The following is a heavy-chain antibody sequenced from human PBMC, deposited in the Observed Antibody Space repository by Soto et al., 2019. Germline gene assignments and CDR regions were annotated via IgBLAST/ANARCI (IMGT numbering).Heavy chain of an antibody. V-gene: IGHV3-30*18. CDR2: ISYDGSNK. J-gene: IGHJ6*02. D-gene: IGHD3-3*01. CDR3: AKDVEYDLIVGLGMDV. Sequence: GGSLRLSCAASGFTFSSYGMHWVRQAPGKGLEWVAVISYDGSNKYYADSVKGRFTISRDNSKNTLYLQMNSLRAEDTAVYYCAKDVEYDLIVGLGMDVWRQGTTVTVSS. CDR1: GFTFSSYG.